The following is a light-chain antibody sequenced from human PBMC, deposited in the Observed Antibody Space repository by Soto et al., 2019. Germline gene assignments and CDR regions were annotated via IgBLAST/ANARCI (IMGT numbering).Light chain of an antibody. V-gene: IGKV3D-20*02. CDR1: QSVSSSY. CDR3: QQRSSWPFT. Sequence: EIVLTQSPGTLSLSPGKRATLSCRASQSVSSSYLAWYQQKPGQTPRLLIHGVSSRATGIPDRFSGSGSGTDFTLTISSLEPEDFAVYYCQQRSSWPFTFGPGTKVDIK. J-gene: IGKJ3*01. CDR2: GVS.